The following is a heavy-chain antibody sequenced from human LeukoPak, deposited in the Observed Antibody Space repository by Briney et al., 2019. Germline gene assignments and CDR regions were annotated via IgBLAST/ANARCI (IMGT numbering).Heavy chain of an antibody. Sequence: SETLSLTCTVSGGSISSYYWSWIRQPAGKELEWIGRIYTSGSPNYNPSLKSRVTMSVDTSKNQFSLKLSSVTAADTAVYYCARGGYCSSTSCYTSSAYYMDVWGKGTTVTVSS. J-gene: IGHJ6*03. V-gene: IGHV4-4*07. CDR3: ARGGYCSSTSCYTSSAYYMDV. CDR2: IYTSGSP. D-gene: IGHD2-2*02. CDR1: GGSISSYY.